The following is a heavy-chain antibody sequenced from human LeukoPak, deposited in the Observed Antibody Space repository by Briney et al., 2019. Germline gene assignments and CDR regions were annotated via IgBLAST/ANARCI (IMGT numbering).Heavy chain of an antibody. J-gene: IGHJ4*02. D-gene: IGHD2-2*01. CDR3: ARAPTSCADY. CDR1: GYTFTSYD. Sequence: ASVKVSCKASGYTFTSYDINWVRQATGQGLEWMGWMNTNSGNTGYAQKFQGRVTMSRNTSISTAYMELSSLRSEDTAVYYCARAPTSCADYWGQGTLVTVSS. CDR2: MNTNSGNT. V-gene: IGHV1-8*01.